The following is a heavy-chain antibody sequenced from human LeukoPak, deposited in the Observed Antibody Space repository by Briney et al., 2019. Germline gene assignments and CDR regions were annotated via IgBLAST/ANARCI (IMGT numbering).Heavy chain of an antibody. Sequence: SETLSLTCAVSGDSFSSHYWTWIRQPPGRGLEWIGYISYIGTTNYNHSLKSRVTISIDTSKNQFTLKLSSVTTADTAVYYCARDLVTVTKGFDIWGLGTMVSVSS. D-gene: IGHD4-17*01. CDR1: GDSFSSHY. CDR3: ARDLVTVTKGFDI. V-gene: IGHV4-59*11. CDR2: ISYIGTT. J-gene: IGHJ3*02.